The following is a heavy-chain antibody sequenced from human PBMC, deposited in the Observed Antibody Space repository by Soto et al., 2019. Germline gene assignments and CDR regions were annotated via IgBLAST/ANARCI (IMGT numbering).Heavy chain of an antibody. V-gene: IGHV5-51*01. CDR2: IYPGDSDT. J-gene: IGHJ5*02. CDR1: GYSFTSYW. CDR3: ARSTDYYIASNWFDP. D-gene: IGHD3-22*01. Sequence: GESLKISCKGSGYSFTSYWIGWVRQMPGKGLEWMGIIYPGDSDTRYSPSFQGQVTISADKSISTAYLQWSSLKASDTAMYYCARSTDYYIASNWFDPWGQGTLVTVSS.